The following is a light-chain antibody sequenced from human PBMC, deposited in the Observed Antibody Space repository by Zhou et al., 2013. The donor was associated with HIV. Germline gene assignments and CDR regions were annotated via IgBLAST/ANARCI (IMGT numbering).Light chain of an antibody. J-gene: IGKJ4*01. CDR2: AAS. CDR1: QGIGTY. Sequence: DIQLTQSPPFLSASVGDRVTITCRASQGIGTYLAWYQQKPGKAPNLLIYAASRLQSGVPSRFSGSGSGTDFTLTITGLQREDFAVYYCQQASSFPHTFGGGTKVEIK. V-gene: IGKV1-12*01. CDR3: QQASSFPHT.